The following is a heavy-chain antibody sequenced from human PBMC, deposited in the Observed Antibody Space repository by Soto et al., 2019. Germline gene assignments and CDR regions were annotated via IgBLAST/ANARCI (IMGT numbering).Heavy chain of an antibody. J-gene: IGHJ4*02. V-gene: IGHV1-18*01. Sequence: ASVKVSCKASGYTFTSYGISWVRQAPGQGLEWMGWISAYNGNTNYAQKLQGRVTMTTDTSTSTAYMELRSLRSDDTAVYYCARESPYSDSSGHYKDHSSYFDYWGQGTLVTVSS. CDR2: ISAYNGNT. D-gene: IGHD3-22*01. CDR3: ARESPYSDSSGHYKDHSSYFDY. CDR1: GYTFTSYG.